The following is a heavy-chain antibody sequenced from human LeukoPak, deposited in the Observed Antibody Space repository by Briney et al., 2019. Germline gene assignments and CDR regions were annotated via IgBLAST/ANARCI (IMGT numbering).Heavy chain of an antibody. D-gene: IGHD6-13*01. CDR1: GYTLTELS. J-gene: IGHJ4*02. V-gene: IGHV1-24*01. CDR2: FDPEDGET. CDR3: ATDQGRGAAAGLFDY. Sequence: ASVKVSCKVSGYTLTELSMHWVRQAPGKGLEWMGGFDPEDGETIYAQKFQGRVTMTEDTSTDTAYMELSSLRSEETAVYYCATDQGRGAAAGLFDYWGQGTLVTVSS.